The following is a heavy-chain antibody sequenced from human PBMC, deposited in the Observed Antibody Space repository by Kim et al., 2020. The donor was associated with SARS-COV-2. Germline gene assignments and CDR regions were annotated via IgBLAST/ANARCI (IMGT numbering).Heavy chain of an antibody. CDR1: GDSIMSGVYF. D-gene: IGHD1-26*01. Sequence: SETLSLTCTVSGDSIMSGVYFWSWIRQHPGKGLEWIGYMYYTGRTYSYYPSLKSRVAISIDTSKNRFSLNLYSVTAADTVAYYCSSRVNIMGDWFDPWGQGILGTVSS. J-gene: IGHJ5*02. CDR3: SSRVNIMGDWFDP. V-gene: IGHV4-30-4*01. CDR2: MYYTGRT.